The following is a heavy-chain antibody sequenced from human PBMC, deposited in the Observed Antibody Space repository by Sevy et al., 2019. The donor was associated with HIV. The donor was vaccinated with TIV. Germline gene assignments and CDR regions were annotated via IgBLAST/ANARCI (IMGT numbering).Heavy chain of an antibody. CDR1: GFTFSSYG. CDR2: IWFDGSNT. J-gene: IGHJ4*02. CDR3: ARDLEFYDNGDYGPAFMPDY. V-gene: IGHV3-33*01. D-gene: IGHD4-17*01. Sequence: GGSLRLSCAASGFTFSSYGMHWVRQAPGKGLEWVALIWFDGSNTYYADSVKGRFTISRDIAKNTLHLQMNSLRGGDTAAYYCARDLEFYDNGDYGPAFMPDYWGQGTLVTVSS.